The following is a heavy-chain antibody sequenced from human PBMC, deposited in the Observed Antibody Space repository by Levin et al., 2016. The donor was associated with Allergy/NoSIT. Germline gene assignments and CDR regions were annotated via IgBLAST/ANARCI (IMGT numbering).Heavy chain of an antibody. CDR2: ISYDGSNK. CDR1: GFTFSSYA. J-gene: IGHJ4*02. CDR3: ARSPRGFGEQSPLIS. V-gene: IGHV3-30-3*01. Sequence: GGSLRLSCAASGFTFSSYAMHWVRQAPGKGLEWVAVISYDGSNKYYADSVKGRFTISRDNSKNTLYLQMNSLRAEDTAVYYCARSPRGFGEQSPLISWGQGTLVTVSS. D-gene: IGHD3-10*01.